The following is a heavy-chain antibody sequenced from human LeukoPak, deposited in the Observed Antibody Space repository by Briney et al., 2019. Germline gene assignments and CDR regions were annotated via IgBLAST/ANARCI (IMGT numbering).Heavy chain of an antibody. CDR3: ARGGTWWVDY. V-gene: IGHV3-7*01. Sequence: GGSLRLSCVASGFTFRDSWMTWVRQIPGKGLEWVANIKTDGSEKYYVDSVKGRFTISRDNTRNSLYLQMSSLRVEDTAVFYFARGGTWWVDYWGQGTLVTVSS. CDR2: IKTDGSEK. J-gene: IGHJ4*02. CDR1: GFTFRDSW. D-gene: IGHD2-15*01.